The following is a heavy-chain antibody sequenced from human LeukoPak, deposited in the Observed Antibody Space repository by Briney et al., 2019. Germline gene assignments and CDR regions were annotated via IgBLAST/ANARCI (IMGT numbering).Heavy chain of an antibody. J-gene: IGHJ4*02. CDR3: ARDTDDYGSDY. CDR2: ISSSSYI. V-gene: IGHV3-21*04. D-gene: IGHD4-17*01. CDR1: GFTFSSYS. Sequence: PGGSLRLSCAASGFTFSSYSMNWVRQAPGKGLEWVSSISSSSYIYYADSVKGRFTISRDNAKNSLYLQMNSLRAEDTAVYYCARDTDDYGSDYWGQGTLVTVSS.